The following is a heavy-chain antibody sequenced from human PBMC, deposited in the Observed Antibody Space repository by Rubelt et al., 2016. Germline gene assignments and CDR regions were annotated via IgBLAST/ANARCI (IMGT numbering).Heavy chain of an antibody. D-gene: IGHD1-26*01. J-gene: IGHJ4*02. Sequence: QVQLVQSGAEVKKPGASVKVSCKASGYTSTGYYMHWVRQAPGQGLEWMGWINPNSGGTNYAQKFQGRVTMTGDRSVTTVYMELRRLRSDDTAVYYCARGDRYQWELPEFEYWGQGTLVTVSS. V-gene: IGHV1-2*02. CDR3: ARGDRYQWELPEFEY. CDR2: INPNSGGT. CDR1: GYTSTGYY.